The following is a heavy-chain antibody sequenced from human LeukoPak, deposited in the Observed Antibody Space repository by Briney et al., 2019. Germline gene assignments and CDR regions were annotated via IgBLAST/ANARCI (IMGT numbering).Heavy chain of an antibody. J-gene: IGHJ4*02. CDR2: IYWDDDK. V-gene: IGHV2-5*02. D-gene: IGHD3-10*01. Sequence: ESGPTLVKTTQPLTLTCTFSGFSLSTSGVGVGWIRQPPGKALEWLAFIYWDDDKSYSPSLKSRLTTTKDTSKNQVVLTMTNMDPVDTATYYCAHISWVGHYFDYWGQGTLVAVSS. CDR1: GFSLSTSGVG. CDR3: AHISWVGHYFDY.